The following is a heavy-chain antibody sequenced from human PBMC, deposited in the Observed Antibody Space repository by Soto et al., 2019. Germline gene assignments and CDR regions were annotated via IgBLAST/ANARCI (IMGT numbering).Heavy chain of an antibody. CDR2: IGPKNGDT. D-gene: IGHD1-7*01. CDR3: GRGRSGELVVFY. Sequence: QVQLVQSGAEVKESGASVKVSCKASGYTFTGHYIHWVRQAPGQGFEWVGEIGPKNGDTRYAQKFQGRLAMTKDSSITTVYMELSNLSPDDTAVYYCGRGRSGELVVFYWGQGTLVTVHS. V-gene: IGHV1-2*02. CDR1: GYTFTGHY. J-gene: IGHJ4*02.